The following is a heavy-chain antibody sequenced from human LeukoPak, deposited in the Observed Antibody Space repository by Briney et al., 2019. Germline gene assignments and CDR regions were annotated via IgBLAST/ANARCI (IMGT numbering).Heavy chain of an antibody. D-gene: IGHD3-3*01. CDR1: GYTFTSYD. J-gene: IGHJ6*03. CDR2: MSPNSGHT. Sequence: ASVKVSCKASGYTFTSYDINWVRQATGQGLEWMGWMSPNSGHTGYAQKFQGRVTMTRNPSISTAYMELSRLRSDDTAVYYCARSDYDFWSGYRYYYYMDVWGKGTTVTVSS. V-gene: IGHV1-8*01. CDR3: ARSDYDFWSGYRYYYYMDV.